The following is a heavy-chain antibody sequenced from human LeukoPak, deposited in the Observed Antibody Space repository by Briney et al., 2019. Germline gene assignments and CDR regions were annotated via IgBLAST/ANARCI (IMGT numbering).Heavy chain of an antibody. CDR1: GFTFSSYG. CDR3: GKEAYHVEYEFFDY. D-gene: IGHD3-3*01. CDR2: IRYDGSNK. J-gene: IGHJ4*02. Sequence: GGSLRLSCAASGFTFSSYGMHWVRQAPGKGLEWVAFIRYDGSNKYYADSVKGRFTISRDNSKNTLYLQMNSLRADDTAVYYCGKEAYHVEYEFFDYWGQGTLVTVSS. V-gene: IGHV3-30*02.